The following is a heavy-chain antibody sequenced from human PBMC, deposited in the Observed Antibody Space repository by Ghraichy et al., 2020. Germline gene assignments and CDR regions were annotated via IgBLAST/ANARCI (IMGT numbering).Heavy chain of an antibody. CDR2: INQSGGA. CDR1: GGSFNDFY. J-gene: IGHJ4*02. CDR3: ARDPGMVGFIVPRPFDF. V-gene: IGHV4-34*01. Sequence: SETLSLTCAVSGGSFNDFYWSWIRQSPGKGLEWIGEINQSGGATYNPSLKSRVTMSVDTSKTQFSLNLSSVTAADTAIYYCARDPGMVGFIVPRPFDFWGQGTLVTVSS. D-gene: IGHD1-26*01.